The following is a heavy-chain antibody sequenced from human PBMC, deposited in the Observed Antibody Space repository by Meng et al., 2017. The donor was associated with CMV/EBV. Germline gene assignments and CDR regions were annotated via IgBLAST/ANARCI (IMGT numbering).Heavy chain of an antibody. J-gene: IGHJ5*02. Sequence: GGSLRLSCVVSGFTFSNYNMNWVRQAPGKGLEWVSSITSSGYKYYADSVKGRVTVSRDNTQSSLYLQMSSLRAEDTALYYCARAEFTGGELTFDPWGQGTLVTVSS. CDR1: GFTFSNYN. CDR2: ITSSGYK. CDR3: ARAEFTGGELTFDP. D-gene: IGHD2-8*02. V-gene: IGHV3-69-1*01.